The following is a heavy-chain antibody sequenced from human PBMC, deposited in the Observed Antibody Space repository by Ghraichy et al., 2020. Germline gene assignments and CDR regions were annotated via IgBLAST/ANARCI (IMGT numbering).Heavy chain of an antibody. CDR2: INHSGST. CDR1: GGSFSGYY. D-gene: IGHD4/OR15-4a*01. J-gene: IGHJ5*02. V-gene: IGHV4-34*01. CDR3: ARGDVLNP. Sequence: ETLSLTCAVYGGSFSGYYWSWIRQPPGKGLEWIGEINHSGSTNYNPSLKSRVTISVDTSKNQFSLKLSSVTAADTAVYYCARGDVLNPWGQGTLVTVSS.